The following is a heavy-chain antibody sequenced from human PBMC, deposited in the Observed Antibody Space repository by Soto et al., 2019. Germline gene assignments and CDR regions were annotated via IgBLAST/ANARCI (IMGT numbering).Heavy chain of an antibody. J-gene: IGHJ4*02. V-gene: IGHV4-39*01. CDR3: ARHGSY. CDR1: GVSISSSSYY. Sequence: QLQLQESGPGLVKPSETLSLTCTVSGVSISSSSYYWGWFRQPPGKGLEWIGTIYYGGSSYSNPSLKNRVTTSLDTSKNQFSLTLTSVTAADTAVYYCARHGSYWGQGTLVTVSS. CDR2: IYYGGSS.